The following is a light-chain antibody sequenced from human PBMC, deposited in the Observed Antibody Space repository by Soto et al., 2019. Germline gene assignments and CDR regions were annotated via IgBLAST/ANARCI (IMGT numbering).Light chain of an antibody. J-gene: IGLJ1*01. V-gene: IGLV2-14*01. CDR1: SSDVGAYTS. CDR3: AAWTDSPTGYV. CDR2: EVS. Sequence: QSALTQPASVSGSPGQSITISCTGSSSDVGAYTSVSWYQQHPGKAPKLMIYEVSNWPSGVPDRFSGSKSGTSASLAISGLRSEDEADYYCAAWTDSPTGYVFGTGTKVTVL.